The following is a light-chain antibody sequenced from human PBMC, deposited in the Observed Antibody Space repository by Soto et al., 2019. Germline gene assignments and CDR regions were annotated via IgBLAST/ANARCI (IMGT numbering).Light chain of an antibody. CDR2: DAS. CDR3: QQYGSSTFT. Sequence: EIVLTQSPGTLSLSPGERATLSCRASQSVTSNYLAWHQQKPGQAPGLLIYDASTRATGIPDRFSGSGSGTDFTLTISRLEPEDFAVYYCQQYGSSTFTFGPGTKVDIK. CDR1: QSVTSNY. V-gene: IGKV3-20*01. J-gene: IGKJ3*01.